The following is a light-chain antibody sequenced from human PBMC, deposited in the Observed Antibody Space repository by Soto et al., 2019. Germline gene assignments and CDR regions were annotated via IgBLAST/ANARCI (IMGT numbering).Light chain of an antibody. J-gene: IGLJ1*01. Sequence: QSALTQPPSVSGSPGQSITISCTGTSSDVGGYNYVSWYQQHPGKAPKLMIYDVSKRPSGVSNRFSGSKSGNTASLTISGLQAEDEADYYCSSYTSSSTLGVFGTGTKLTVL. V-gene: IGLV2-14*01. CDR2: DVS. CDR3: SSYTSSSTLGV. CDR1: SSDVGGYNY.